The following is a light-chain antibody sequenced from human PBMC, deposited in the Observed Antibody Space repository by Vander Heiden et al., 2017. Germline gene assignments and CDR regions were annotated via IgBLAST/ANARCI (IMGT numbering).Light chain of an antibody. CDR3: QSSDSSDTYV. CDR2: RDT. J-gene: IGLJ1*01. Sequence: SYELTQPPSVSVSPGQTARDPCSGDPLAKQSGYWYQQKPGQAPVLVIHRDTERPSGIPERFSGSSSGTTVTLTISGVQAEDEADYYCQSSDSSDTYVFGTGTKGTVL. V-gene: IGLV3-25*03. CDR1: PLAKQS.